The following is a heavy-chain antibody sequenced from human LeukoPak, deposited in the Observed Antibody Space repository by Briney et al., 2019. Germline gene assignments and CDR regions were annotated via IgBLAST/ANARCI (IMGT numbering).Heavy chain of an antibody. D-gene: IGHD3-16*01. Sequence: GGSLRLSCAASGFTFGTSAMSWVRQTPEKGLEWVSTITSGDGSPYYADSVKGRFTISRDNSNDMLYLQMNSLRAEDTAVYYCTKRGAYYVDYWGRGIPVTVSS. CDR1: GFTFGTSA. V-gene: IGHV3-23*01. CDR3: TKRGAYYVDY. J-gene: IGHJ4*02. CDR2: ITSGDGSP.